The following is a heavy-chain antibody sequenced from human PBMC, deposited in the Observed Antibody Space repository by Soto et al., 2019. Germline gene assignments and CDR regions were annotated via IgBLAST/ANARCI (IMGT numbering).Heavy chain of an antibody. J-gene: IGHJ6*02. CDR1: GGTFSSSA. CDR3: ATTYCSGGNCYNYYYGMDV. Sequence: QVQLVQSGAAVKKPGSSVKVSCRASGGTFSSSAICWVRQAPGQGLEWMGGIRPIFGPANYAQKFQGIVTISADESTSTADLELSRLRSEDTAVYSCATTYCSGGNCYNYYYGMDVWGQGTPVTVSS. CDR2: IRPIFGPA. V-gene: IGHV1-69*01. D-gene: IGHD2-15*01.